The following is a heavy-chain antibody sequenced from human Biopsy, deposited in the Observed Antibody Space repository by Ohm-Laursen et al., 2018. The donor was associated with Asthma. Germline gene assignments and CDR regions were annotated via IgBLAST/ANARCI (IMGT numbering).Heavy chain of an antibody. V-gene: IGHV1-24*01. Sequence: PSEPVSCQICGYLLTDLSMHWVRHAPGQGLQWPGGHDHEEGGTANARRFQGRVTMTEDTSTDTAYMELSSLSSDDTAVYYCASDFPKDYVRYNFQFWGQGTLVTVSS. CDR2: HDHEEGGT. CDR3: ASDFPKDYVRYNFQF. CDR1: GYLLTDLS. D-gene: IGHD4-17*01. J-gene: IGHJ4*02.